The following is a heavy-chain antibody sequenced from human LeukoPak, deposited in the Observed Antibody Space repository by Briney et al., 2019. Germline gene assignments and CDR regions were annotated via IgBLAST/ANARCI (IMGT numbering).Heavy chain of an antibody. CDR2: INHSGST. CDR3: ARRRSPFTFGY. CDR1: GGSVRGYY. Sequence: SETLSLTCAVYGGSVRGYYWSWIRQPPGKGLEWIGEINHSGSTNYNPSLKSRGTISVDTSKNQFSLKLSSVTAADTAVYYCARRRSPFTFGYWGPGALVTVSS. V-gene: IGHV4-34*01. J-gene: IGHJ4*02. D-gene: IGHD3-16*01.